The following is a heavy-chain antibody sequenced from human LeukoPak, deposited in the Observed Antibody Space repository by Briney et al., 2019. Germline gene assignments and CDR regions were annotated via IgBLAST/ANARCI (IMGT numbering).Heavy chain of an antibody. CDR3: ARHFSDSSGYSPPFDY. J-gene: IGHJ4*02. Sequence: GGSLRLSCAACGVTFSSYAISWVRQAPGKGLEWVSAISGSGGSTYYADSVKSRFTVSRDNSKNMLYLLMNSLRAEDTAVYYCARHFSDSSGYSPPFDYRGQGTLVTVSS. V-gene: IGHV3-23*01. D-gene: IGHD3-22*01. CDR1: GVTFSSYA. CDR2: ISGSGGST.